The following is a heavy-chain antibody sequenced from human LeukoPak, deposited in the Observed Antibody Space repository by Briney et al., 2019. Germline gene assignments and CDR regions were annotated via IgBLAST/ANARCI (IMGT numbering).Heavy chain of an antibody. CDR3: ARAGSYYPFDY. D-gene: IGHD1-26*01. CDR1: GFTFSDYY. Sequence: GGSLRLSCAASGFTFSDYYMSWIRQAPGKGLEWVSNIGSSGSTINYADSVKGRFSISRDNAKNSLYLQMNSLRAEDTAVYYCARAGSYYPFDYWGQGTLVTVSS. V-gene: IGHV3-11*01. J-gene: IGHJ4*02. CDR2: IGSSGSTI.